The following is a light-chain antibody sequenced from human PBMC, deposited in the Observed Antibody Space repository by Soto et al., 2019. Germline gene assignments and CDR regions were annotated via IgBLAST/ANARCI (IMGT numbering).Light chain of an antibody. CDR1: SSDVGGYNH. CDR3: SSYTSSTTPYV. Sequence: QSALTQPASVSGSPGQSITISCTGTSSDVGGYNHVSWYQHHPGKAPKLMIYEAFNRPSGVSNRFAGSKSGNTASLTISGLPAPDEAEYYYSSYTSSTTPYVFGNGTKLTVL. V-gene: IGLV2-14*01. CDR2: EAF. J-gene: IGLJ1*01.